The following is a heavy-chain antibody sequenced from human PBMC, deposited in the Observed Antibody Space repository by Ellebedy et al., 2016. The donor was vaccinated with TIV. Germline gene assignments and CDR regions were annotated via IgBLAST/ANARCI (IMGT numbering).Heavy chain of an antibody. CDR3: ARYGYDSGSYALES. D-gene: IGHD3-10*01. CDR1: GGSFSDHY. V-gene: IGHV4-34*01. CDR2: LNQDAYI. J-gene: IGHJ5*02. Sequence: MPGGSLRLSCGVYGGSFSDHYWAWIRQSPGKGLEWIGELNQDAYIKYNPSLKSRATISAATSKKEISLKLTSVIAADTAVYYCARYGYDSGSYALESWGQGTLVTVSS.